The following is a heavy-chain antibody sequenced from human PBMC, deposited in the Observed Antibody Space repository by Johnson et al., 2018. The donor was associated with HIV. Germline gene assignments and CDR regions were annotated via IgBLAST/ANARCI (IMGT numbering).Heavy chain of an antibody. CDR2: IYWNGGCT. D-gene: IGHD3-10*01. J-gene: IGHJ3*02. Sequence: QVQLVESGGGVVQPGRSLRLSCAASGFTFSRYGMHWVRQAPGKGLEWVSGIYWNGGCTGYADSVKGRFTISRDNAKNTLYLQMNSLRAEDTAVYYCAVLWFGDLWAFDIWGQGTKVTISS. CDR1: GFTFSRYG. V-gene: IGHV3-NL1*01. CDR3: AVLWFGDLWAFDI.